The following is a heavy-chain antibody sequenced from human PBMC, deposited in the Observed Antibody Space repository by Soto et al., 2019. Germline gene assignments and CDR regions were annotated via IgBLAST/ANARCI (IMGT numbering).Heavy chain of an antibody. Sequence: QVQLVESGGGLVKPGGSLRLSCAASGFTFSDYYMSWIRQAPGKGLEWVSYISSSGSTIYYADSVKGRFTISRDNAKNTLYLEMNSLRAEDTTVYYCASDPREYYFDYWRQGTLVTVSS. CDR1: GFTFSDYY. CDR3: ASDPREYYFDY. V-gene: IGHV3-11*01. J-gene: IGHJ4*02. CDR2: ISSSGSTI.